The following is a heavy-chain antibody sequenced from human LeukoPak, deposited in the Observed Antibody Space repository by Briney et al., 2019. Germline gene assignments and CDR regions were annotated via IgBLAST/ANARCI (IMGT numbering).Heavy chain of an antibody. CDR2: ISYDGSNK. J-gene: IGHJ4*02. D-gene: IGHD6-19*01. Sequence: PGRSLRLSCAASGFTFSSYAMHWVRQAPGKGLEWVAVISYDGSNKYYADSVKGRFTISRDNAKNTLYLQMNSLRAEDTAVYYCARGRIGGWTDYWGQGTLVTVSS. CDR3: ARGRIGGWTDY. CDR1: GFTFSSYA. V-gene: IGHV3-30*04.